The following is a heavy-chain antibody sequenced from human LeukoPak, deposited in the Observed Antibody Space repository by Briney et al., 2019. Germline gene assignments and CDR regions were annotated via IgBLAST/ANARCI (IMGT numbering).Heavy chain of an antibody. Sequence: GGSLRLSCAASGFTFSSDAMHWVRQAPGKGLEWVAAISYDGSNKNYADSVKGRFTISRDNSKNTLYLQMDNLRAEDTAVYYCARVTTAIPDAFDIWGQGTMVTVSS. J-gene: IGHJ3*02. D-gene: IGHD2-21*02. CDR2: ISYDGSNK. CDR1: GFTFSSDA. V-gene: IGHV3-30*04. CDR3: ARVTTAIPDAFDI.